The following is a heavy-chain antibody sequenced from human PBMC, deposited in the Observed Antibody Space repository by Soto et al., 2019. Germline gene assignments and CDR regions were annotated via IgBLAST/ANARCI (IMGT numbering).Heavy chain of an antibody. D-gene: IGHD1-26*01. Sequence: GASVKVSCKASGYTFTGYYMHWVRQAPGQGLEWMGIINPSSGSTSYAQKFQGRVTMTRDTSTSTVYMELSSLRSEDTAVYYCARDRAPGWAYYYGMDVWGQGTTVTVSS. CDR3: ARDRAPGWAYYYGMDV. V-gene: IGHV1-46*03. J-gene: IGHJ6*02. CDR1: GYTFTGYY. CDR2: INPSSGST.